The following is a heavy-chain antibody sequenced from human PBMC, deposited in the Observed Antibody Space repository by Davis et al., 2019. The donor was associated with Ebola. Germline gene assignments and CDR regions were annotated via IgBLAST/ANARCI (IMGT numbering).Heavy chain of an antibody. J-gene: IGHJ6*02. D-gene: IGHD6-13*01. CDR2: ISSSSSYT. CDR1: GFTFSDYY. CDR3: AKDSSSSSHYYYGMDV. Sequence: GGSLRLSCAASGFTFSDYYMSWIRQAPGKGLEWVSYISSSSSYTNYADSVKGRFTISRDNAKNSLYLQMNSLRAEDTALYYCAKDSSSSSHYYYGMDVWGQGTTVTVSS. V-gene: IGHV3-11*05.